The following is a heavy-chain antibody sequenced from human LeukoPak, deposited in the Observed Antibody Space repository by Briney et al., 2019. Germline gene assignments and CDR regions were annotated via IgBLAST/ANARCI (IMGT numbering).Heavy chain of an antibody. V-gene: IGHV3-33*06. D-gene: IGHD4-11*01. CDR2: IWSDATNQ. J-gene: IGHJ5*02. CDR1: GFTFSHFA. CDR3: AKDAQRASVYSNSLEH. Sequence: GGSLRLSCEASGFTFSHFAMLWVRQAPGKGLEWVAVIWSDATNQYYADSVKGRFTISRDDFRKTVSLQMDGLRVEDTAVYYCAKDAQRASVYSNSLEHWGQGSLVTVSS.